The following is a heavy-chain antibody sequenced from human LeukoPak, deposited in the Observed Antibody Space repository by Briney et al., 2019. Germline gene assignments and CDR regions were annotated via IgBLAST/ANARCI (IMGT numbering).Heavy chain of an antibody. Sequence: GGSLRLSCAASGFTVSSNYMSWVRQAPGKGLEWVSVIYSGGSTYYADSVKGRFTISRDNSKNTLYLQMSSLRSEDTAVYYCARGPYSGYASRLYYFDYWGQGTLVTVSS. J-gene: IGHJ4*02. CDR1: GFTVSSNY. CDR3: ARGPYSGYASRLYYFDY. CDR2: IYSGGST. V-gene: IGHV3-53*05. D-gene: IGHD5-12*01.